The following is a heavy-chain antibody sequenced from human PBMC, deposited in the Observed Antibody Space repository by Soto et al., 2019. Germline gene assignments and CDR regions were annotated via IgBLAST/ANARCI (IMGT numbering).Heavy chain of an antibody. CDR1: GFTVSNNY. CDR3: ATYPSLDY. V-gene: IGHV3-53*02. CDR2: IYSGGST. J-gene: IGHJ4*02. Sequence: EVQLVETGGGLIQPGGSLRLSCAASGFTVSNNYMSWVRQAPGKGLEWVSLIYSGGSTFYADSVKGRFTISRDNSKNTLFLQMNSLRAEDTAVYFCATYPSLDYWGQGTLVPVSS.